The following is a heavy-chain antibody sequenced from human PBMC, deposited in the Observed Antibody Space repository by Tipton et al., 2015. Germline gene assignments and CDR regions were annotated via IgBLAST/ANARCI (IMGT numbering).Heavy chain of an antibody. V-gene: IGHV4-38-2*01. Sequence: TLSLTCDVSGYSISSGYYWSWIRQPPGKGLEGIGSFFHSGNTFHNPSLRSRVIISVDTSKNQFSLTVTTVTAADTAVYYCARSRYTVTPDSWGQGTLVTVSS. CDR2: FFHSGNT. J-gene: IGHJ4*02. D-gene: IGHD4-17*01. CDR3: ARSRYTVTPDS. CDR1: GYSISSGYY.